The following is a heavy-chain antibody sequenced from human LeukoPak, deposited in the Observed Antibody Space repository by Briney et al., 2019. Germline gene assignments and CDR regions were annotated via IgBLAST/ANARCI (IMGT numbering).Heavy chain of an antibody. CDR3: ARVIDYDSSGYYLGY. CDR1: GGSFSGYY. D-gene: IGHD3-22*01. V-gene: IGHV4-34*01. J-gene: IGHJ4*02. CDR2: INDSGST. Sequence: SETLSLACAVYGGSFSGYYWSWIRQPPGKGLEWIGEINDSGSTNCNPSLKSRVSISVDTSKNQFSLKLTSVTAADTAVYYCARVIDYDSSGYYLGYWGQGTRVTVSS.